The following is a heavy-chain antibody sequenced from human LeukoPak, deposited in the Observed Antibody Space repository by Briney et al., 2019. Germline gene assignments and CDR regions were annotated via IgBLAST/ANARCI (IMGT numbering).Heavy chain of an antibody. CDR2: IKQDGGVQ. V-gene: IGHV3-7*03. D-gene: IGHD6-19*01. CDR3: ARKWAVAGSSYFDY. J-gene: IGHJ4*02. CDR1: GFTFSNYW. Sequence: GGSLRLSCTASGFTFSNYWMSWVRQAPGKGLEWVANIKQDGGVQYYVDYVKGRFTISRDNAKNSLYLQMNSLRAEDTAVYYCARKWAVAGSSYFDYWGQGTLVAVSS.